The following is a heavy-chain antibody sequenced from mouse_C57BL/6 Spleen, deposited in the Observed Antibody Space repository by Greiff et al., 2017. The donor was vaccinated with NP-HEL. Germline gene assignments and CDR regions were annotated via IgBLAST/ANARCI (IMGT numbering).Heavy chain of an antibody. CDR2: ISNLAYSI. V-gene: IGHV5-15*01. J-gene: IGHJ4*01. Sequence: EVKLVESGGGLVQPGGSLKLSCAASGFTFSDYGMAWVRQAPRKGPEWVAFISNLAYSIYYADTVTGRFTISRENAKNTLYLEMSSLRSEDTAMYYCARNHGSYAMDYWGQGTSVTVSS. D-gene: IGHD2-2*01. CDR1: GFTFSDYG. CDR3: ARNHGSYAMDY.